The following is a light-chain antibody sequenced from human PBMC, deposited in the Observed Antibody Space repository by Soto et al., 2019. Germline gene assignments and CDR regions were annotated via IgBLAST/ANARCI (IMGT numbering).Light chain of an antibody. V-gene: IGKV3-11*01. J-gene: IGKJ5*01. Sequence: EIVLTQSPATLSLSPGERATLSCRASQSVTKYLVWYQQKPGQAPRLLINDASNRATGISARFSGSGSGTDFTLTISSLEPEDFEVYYCQQRSIWPPTFGQGTRLEIK. CDR3: QQRSIWPPT. CDR1: QSVTKY. CDR2: DAS.